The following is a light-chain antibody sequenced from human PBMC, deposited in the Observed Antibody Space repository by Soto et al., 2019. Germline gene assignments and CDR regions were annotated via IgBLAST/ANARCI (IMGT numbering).Light chain of an antibody. J-gene: IGLJ2*01. CDR2: RDH. CDR1: RYNIGSNT. CDR3: SAGDDSMNGYVV. V-gene: IGLV1-44*01. Sequence: QSVLTQPPSASGTPGQRVTISCSGSRYNIGSNTVDWYQQVPGTAPRLLIHRDHQRPSGGPDRFSGSKSGTSASLAISGLQYEDEADYYCSAGDDSMNGYVVFGGGTKLTVL.